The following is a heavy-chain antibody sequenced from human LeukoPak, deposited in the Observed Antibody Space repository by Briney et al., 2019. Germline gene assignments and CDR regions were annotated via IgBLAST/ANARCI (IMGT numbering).Heavy chain of an antibody. CDR2: FDPEDGET. D-gene: IGHD4-17*01. Sequence: GASVKVSCKVSGYTLTELSMHWVRQAPGKGLEWMGGFDPEDGETIYAQKFQGRVTMTEDTSTDTAYMELSSLRSEDTAVYYCATDVFVSAHLTSPRGEPFDYWGQGTLVTVSS. J-gene: IGHJ4*02. CDR1: GYTLTELS. CDR3: ATDVFVSAHLTSPRGEPFDY. V-gene: IGHV1-24*01.